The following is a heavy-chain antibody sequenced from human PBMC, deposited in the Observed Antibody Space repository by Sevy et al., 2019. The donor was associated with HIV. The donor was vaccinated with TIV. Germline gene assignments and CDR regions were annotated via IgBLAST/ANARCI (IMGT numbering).Heavy chain of an antibody. Sequence: GGSLRLSCASSGFPFSHYGFHWVRHAPGKGLDWVAFIRYDGSKKDYAESVRGRFTVSRDNSKNTLYLQMNSLRPEDTATYHYAKDFYDFSGRVAVVDPWGQGTLVTVSS. CDR3: AKDFYDFSGRVAVVDP. CDR2: IRYDGSKK. V-gene: IGHV3-30*02. J-gene: IGHJ5*02. D-gene: IGHD3-3*01. CDR1: GFPFSHYG.